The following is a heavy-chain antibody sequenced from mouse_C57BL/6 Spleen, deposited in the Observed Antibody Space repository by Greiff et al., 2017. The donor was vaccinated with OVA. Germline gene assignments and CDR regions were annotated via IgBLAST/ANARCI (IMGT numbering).Heavy chain of an antibody. CDR1: GFTFTDYY. CDR3: ATYDGYQGDWFAY. V-gene: IGHV7-3*01. Sequence: DVKLVESGGGLVQPGGSLSLSCAASGFTFTDYYMTWVRQPPGKALEWLGFIRNKAKGDTTEYSASVKGRFTISRETSQSILYLLMNALRAEDSATYYCATYDGYQGDWFAYWGQGTLVTVSA. D-gene: IGHD2-3*01. J-gene: IGHJ3*01. CDR2: IRNKAKGDTT.